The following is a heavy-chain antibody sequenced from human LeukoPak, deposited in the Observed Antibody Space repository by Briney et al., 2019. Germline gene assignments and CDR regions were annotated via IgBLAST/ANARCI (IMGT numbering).Heavy chain of an antibody. J-gene: IGHJ4*02. V-gene: IGHV1-18*04. Sequence: GASVKVSCKASGYTSTGYFMHWVRQAPGQGLEWMGWISAYNGNTNYAQKLQGRVTMTTDTSTSTAYMELRSLRSDDTAVYYCARDEATVTTGTYDYWGQGTLVTVSS. CDR3: ARDEATVTTGTYDY. CDR1: GYTSTGYF. CDR2: ISAYNGNT. D-gene: IGHD4-17*01.